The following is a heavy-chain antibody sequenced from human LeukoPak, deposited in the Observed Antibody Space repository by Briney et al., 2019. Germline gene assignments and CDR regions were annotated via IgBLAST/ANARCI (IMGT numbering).Heavy chain of an antibody. Sequence: SETLSLTCGVSGFSIRSGHYWGWIRQPPGKGLGWIANIHQSGSTYHNPSLRSRVTISVDTYKNQFSLKLSSVTAADTAVYYCARVVIVVATEENDAFDIWGQGRMVIVSS. CDR2: IHQSGST. V-gene: IGHV4-38-2*01. CDR1: GFSIRSGHY. CDR3: ARVVIVVATEENDAFDI. J-gene: IGHJ3*02. D-gene: IGHD2-21*02.